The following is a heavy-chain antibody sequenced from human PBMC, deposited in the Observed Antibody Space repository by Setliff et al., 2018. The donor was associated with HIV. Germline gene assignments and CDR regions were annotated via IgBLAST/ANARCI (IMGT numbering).Heavy chain of an antibody. D-gene: IGHD6-13*01. CDR3: ATNREQLTMTYYYYYMDV. CDR1: GYTFDAKY. J-gene: IGHJ6*03. CDR2: INPNSGNT. V-gene: IGHV1-18*01. Sequence: ASVKVSCKTSGYTFDAKYIHWARQAPGQGLEWMGWINPNSGNTNYAQKLQGRVTMTTDTSSSTAYLDLRSLRSEDTAVYYCATNREQLTMTYYYYYMDVWGKGTTVTVSS.